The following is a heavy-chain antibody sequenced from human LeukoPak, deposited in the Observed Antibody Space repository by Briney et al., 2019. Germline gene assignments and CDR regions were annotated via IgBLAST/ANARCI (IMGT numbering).Heavy chain of an antibody. CDR2: IKQDGSEK. Sequence: GGSLRLSSAVSGFTFSSYWLSWVRQAPGKGLEWVANIKQDGSEKYYVDSVEGRFTISRDNAKNSLYLQMNSLRVEDTAVYYCARGYNSALDYWGQGTLVTVSS. CDR3: ARGYNSALDY. D-gene: IGHD1-14*01. V-gene: IGHV3-7*04. J-gene: IGHJ4*02. CDR1: GFTFSSYW.